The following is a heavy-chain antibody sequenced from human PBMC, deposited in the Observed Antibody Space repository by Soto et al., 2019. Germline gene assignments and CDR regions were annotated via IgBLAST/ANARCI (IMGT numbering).Heavy chain of an antibody. CDR1: GFTFNTYG. CDR2: ISSNGAHR. D-gene: IGHD6-19*01. CDR3: VKEGYMRSDWYGQFDY. V-gene: IGHV3-64D*06. Sequence: GGSLRLSCSASGFTFNTYGMHWVRQAPGKGLEFVSAISSNGAHRYYADSVERRFAISRDNSKNTLYLQMSSLRAEDTALYYCVKEGYMRSDWYGQFDYWGQGA. J-gene: IGHJ4*02.